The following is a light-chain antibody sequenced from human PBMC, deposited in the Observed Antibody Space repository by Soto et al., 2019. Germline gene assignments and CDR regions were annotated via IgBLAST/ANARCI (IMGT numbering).Light chain of an antibody. J-gene: IGKJ1*01. CDR3: QQYGSSLRT. CDR2: GAS. CDR1: QSVSSSY. Sequence: EIVLTHSPGTPSLSPGEIATLSCRASQSVSSSYLAWYQQKPGQAPRLLIYGASSRATGIPDRFSGSGSGTDFTLTISRLEPEDFAVYYCQQYGSSLRTFGQGTKVDIK. V-gene: IGKV3-20*01.